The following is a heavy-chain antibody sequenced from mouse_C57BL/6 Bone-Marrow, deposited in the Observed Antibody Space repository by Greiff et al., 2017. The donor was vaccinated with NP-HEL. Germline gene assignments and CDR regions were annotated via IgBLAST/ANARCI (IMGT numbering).Heavy chain of an antibody. D-gene: IGHD1-1*01. Sequence: VQLQQSGAELARPGASVKMSCKASGYTFTSYTMHWVKQRPGQGLEWIGYINPSSGYTKYNQKFKDKATLTADKSSSTAYMQLSSLTSEDSAVYYCASGLYYYGSSLYYYAMDCWGQGTSVTVSS. CDR1: GYTFTSYT. CDR3: ASGLYYYGSSLYYYAMDC. V-gene: IGHV1-4*01. J-gene: IGHJ4*01. CDR2: INPSSGYT.